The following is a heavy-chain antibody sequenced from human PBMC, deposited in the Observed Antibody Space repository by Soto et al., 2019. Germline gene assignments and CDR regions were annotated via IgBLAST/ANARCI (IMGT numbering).Heavy chain of an antibody. CDR3: ARAPSTKYGARDYCYGMDV. J-gene: IGHJ6*02. D-gene: IGHD2-8*01. V-gene: IGHV3-33*01. CDR1: GFTFSSYG. CDR2: IWYDGSNK. Sequence: QVQLVESGGGVVQPGRSLRLSCAASGFTFSSYGMHWVRQAPGKGLEWVAVIWYDGSNKYYADSVKGRFTISRDNSKNTVYLQMNRLRAEDRAVYYCARAPSTKYGARDYCYGMDVWGQGTTVTVSS.